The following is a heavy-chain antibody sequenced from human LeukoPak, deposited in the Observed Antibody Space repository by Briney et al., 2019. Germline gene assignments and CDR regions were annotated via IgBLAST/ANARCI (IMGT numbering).Heavy chain of an antibody. D-gene: IGHD5-18*01. CDR2: ISAYNGNT. Sequence: ASVKVSCKASGYTFTSYGISWVRQAPGQGLEWMGWISAYNGNTNYAQKLQGRVTMTTDTSTSTAYMELSRLRSDDTAVYYRARDSGTWIQLWFFDCWGQGTLVTVSS. CDR1: GYTFTSYG. CDR3: ARDSGTWIQLWFFDC. V-gene: IGHV1-18*01. J-gene: IGHJ4*02.